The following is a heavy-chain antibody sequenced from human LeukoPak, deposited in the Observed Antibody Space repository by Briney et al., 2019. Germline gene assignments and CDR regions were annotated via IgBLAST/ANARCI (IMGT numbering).Heavy chain of an antibody. CDR2: IYTSGST. V-gene: IGHV4-61*02. J-gene: IGHJ5*02. CDR1: GGSISSGSYY. Sequence: SQTLSLTCTVSGGSISSGSYYWSWIRQPAGKGLEWIGRIYTSGSTNYNPSLKSRVTISVDTSKNQFSLKLSSVTAADTAVYYCARTYYDYVWGRPVDNWFDPWGQGTLVTASS. CDR3: ARTYYDYVWGRPVDNWFDP. D-gene: IGHD3-16*01.